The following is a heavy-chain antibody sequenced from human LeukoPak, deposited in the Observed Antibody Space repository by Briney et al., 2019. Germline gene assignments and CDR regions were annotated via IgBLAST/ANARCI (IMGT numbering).Heavy chain of an antibody. J-gene: IGHJ4*02. CDR1: GGSLTSYY. CDR2: MYYSGTS. V-gene: IGHV4-59*01. D-gene: IGHD2-21*02. CDR3: ARLPMAVTPHVDY. Sequence: PSETLSLTCTVSGGSLTSYYRSWIRQSPGNGLEWVGSMYYSGTSNYHPSLKSRVTISLGMSKNQLALKLSSVTAADPAVYYCARLPMAVTPHVDYWGQGTLVTVRS.